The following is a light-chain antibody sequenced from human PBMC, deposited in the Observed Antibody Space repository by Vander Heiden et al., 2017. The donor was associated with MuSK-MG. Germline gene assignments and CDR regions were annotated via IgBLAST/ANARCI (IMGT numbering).Light chain of an antibody. CDR2: EVN. CDR3: DSYAGSDTVV. CDR1: SSDVGGYNY. J-gene: IGLJ2*01. Sequence: QSALTQPRYGSGSLGQSVTISCTGTSSDVGGYNYVSWDQQHPGKAHNLMIYEVNKRPAVVPDRFSGSKSGNTSSLTISGPQAEDEADYYGDSYAGSDTVVFGGGTKRTVL. V-gene: IGLV2-11*01.